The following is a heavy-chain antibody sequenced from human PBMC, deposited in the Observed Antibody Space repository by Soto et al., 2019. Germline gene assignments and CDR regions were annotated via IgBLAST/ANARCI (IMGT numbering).Heavy chain of an antibody. CDR2: ISSSSSYI. CDR1: GFTFSSYS. V-gene: IGHV3-21*01. CDR3: ARDLWGGGYI. J-gene: IGHJ4*02. Sequence: EVQLVESGGGLVKPGGSLRLSCAASGFTFSSYSMNWVCQAPGKGLEWVSSISSSSSYIYYADSVEGRFTISRDNAKNTLYLQMNSLRAEDTAVYYCARDLWGGGYIWGQGTLVTVSS. D-gene: IGHD6-13*01.